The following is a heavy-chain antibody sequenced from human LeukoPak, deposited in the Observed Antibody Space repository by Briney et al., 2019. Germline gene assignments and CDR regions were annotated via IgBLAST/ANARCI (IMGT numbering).Heavy chain of an antibody. D-gene: IGHD6-19*01. Sequence: SETLSLTCTVSGGSVSSGSYYWSWIRQPPGTGLGWIGYIYYSGSTNYNPSLKSRVAISVDTSKNQFSLKLSSVTAADTAVYYCARAYSSGWYPDYWGQGTLVTVSP. J-gene: IGHJ4*02. CDR2: IYYSGST. CDR1: GGSVSSGSYY. CDR3: ARAYSSGWYPDY. V-gene: IGHV4-61*01.